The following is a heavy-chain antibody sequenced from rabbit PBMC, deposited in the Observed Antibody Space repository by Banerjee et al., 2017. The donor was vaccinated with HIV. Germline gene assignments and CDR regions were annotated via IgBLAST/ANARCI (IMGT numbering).Heavy chain of an antibody. D-gene: IGHD6-1*01. J-gene: IGHJ3*01. CDR3: ASETSLYGGYAYALDL. Sequence: QEQLEESGGDLVKPGASLTLTCTASGFSFTSSYYMCWVRQAPGKGLEWIACIYAGSSGSTYYASWAKGRFTISKTSSTTVTLQMTSLTAADTATYFCASETSLYGGYAYALDLWGQGTLVTIS. CDR2: IYAGSSGST. V-gene: IGHV1S45*01. CDR1: GFSFTSSYY.